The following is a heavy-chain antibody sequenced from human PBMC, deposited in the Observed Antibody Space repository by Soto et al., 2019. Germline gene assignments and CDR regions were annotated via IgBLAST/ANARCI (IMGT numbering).Heavy chain of an antibody. CDR2: IFYSGYN. V-gene: IGHV4-30-4*08. CDR1: GYNIRSGGYY. J-gene: IGHJ4*02. Sequence: PSETLSLTCPVSGYNIRSGGYYWSWIRQSPGKGLEWIGYIFYSGYNYYNPSLKSRLSMSVDTSKNQFSLRLTSVTAADTAVYYCTTQLDYWGQGTLVTVSS. CDR3: TTQLDY.